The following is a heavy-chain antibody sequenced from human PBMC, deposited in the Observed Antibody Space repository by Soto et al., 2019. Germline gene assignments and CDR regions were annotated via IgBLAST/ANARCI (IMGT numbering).Heavy chain of an antibody. CDR2: INPHSGGK. CDR3: ARSGRGDSYGYLDF. J-gene: IGHJ4*02. Sequence: VASVQVSCKASGYTFTAYYMHWVRQAPGQGLEWMGWINPHSGGKNYAQKFQGRVTMTRDTSISTAYMDLSSLRSDDTAVYYCARSGRGDSYGYLDFWGQGTRVPVSP. V-gene: IGHV1-2*02. CDR1: GYTFTAYY. D-gene: IGHD5-18*01.